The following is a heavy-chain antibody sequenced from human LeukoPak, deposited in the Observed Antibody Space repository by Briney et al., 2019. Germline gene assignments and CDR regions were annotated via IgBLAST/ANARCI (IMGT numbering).Heavy chain of an antibody. V-gene: IGHV3-23*01. CDR2: ISGSGGST. Sequence: GGSLRLSCAASGFTFSSYAMSWVRQAPGKGLEWVSAISGSGGSTYYADSVKGRFTISRDNSKNTLYLQMNSLRAEDTAVYYCAKDSRNRSGSYYLDYWGQGTLVTVSS. CDR3: AKDSRNRSGSYYLDY. CDR1: GFTFSSYA. D-gene: IGHD1-26*01. J-gene: IGHJ4*02.